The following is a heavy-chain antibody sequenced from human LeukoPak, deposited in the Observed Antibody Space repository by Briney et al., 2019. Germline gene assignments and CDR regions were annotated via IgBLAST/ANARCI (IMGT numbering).Heavy chain of an antibody. D-gene: IGHD1-26*01. CDR1: GRSISSSRNY. CDR2: VYHSGGT. CDR3: ARGRTYYRGGS. Sequence: PSETLSLTCTVTGRSISSSRNYWGWIRQPPGKGLEWIGTVYHSGGTFYNPSLESRVTISVDTSKNQFSLKLTSVTAADTAVYYCARGRTYYRGGSWGQGTLVTVSS. J-gene: IGHJ5*02. V-gene: IGHV4-39*07.